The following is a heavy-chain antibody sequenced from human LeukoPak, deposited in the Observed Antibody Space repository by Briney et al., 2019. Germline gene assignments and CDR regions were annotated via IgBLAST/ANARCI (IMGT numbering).Heavy chain of an antibody. CDR3: ARVGTQEVY. J-gene: IGHJ4*02. CDR1: GGSISSGGYY. CDR2: IYHSGST. D-gene: IGHD1-1*01. Sequence: PSETLSLTCTVSGGSISSGGYYWSWTRQPPGKGLEWIGYIYHSGSTYYNPSLKSRATISVDRSKNQFSLKLSSVTAADTAVYYCARVGTQEVYWGQGTLVTVSS. V-gene: IGHV4-30-2*01.